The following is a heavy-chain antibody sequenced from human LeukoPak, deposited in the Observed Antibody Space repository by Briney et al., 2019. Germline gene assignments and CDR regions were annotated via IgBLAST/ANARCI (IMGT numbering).Heavy chain of an antibody. V-gene: IGHV1-3*04. CDR2: INTGNGNT. D-gene: IGHD6-6*01. CDR3: ARDPASSSSAVAVPFDY. Sequence: ASVKVSCKPSGYSFSSYAMHWVRQAPGQRLEWMGWINTGNGNTKYSQKFQGRVTMTRDTSISTAYMELSRLRSDDTAVYCCARDPASSSSAVAVPFDYWGQGTLVTVSS. CDR1: GYSFSSYA. J-gene: IGHJ4*02.